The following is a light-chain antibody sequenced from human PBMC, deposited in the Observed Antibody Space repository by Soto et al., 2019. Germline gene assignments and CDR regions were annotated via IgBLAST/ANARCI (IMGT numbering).Light chain of an antibody. CDR1: QGIGDT. J-gene: IGKJ4*01. CDR3: QPYNNWPLT. Sequence: EVVMRQSPATLSVSPGEGATRACRASQGIGDTLAWYQHKPGQTPRLLIYDTSTRATGVPTRFSGSRSGAEFTLTINCLQSGGFAVYYCQPYNNWPLTFGGGTKVEIK. V-gene: IGKV3-15*01. CDR2: DTS.